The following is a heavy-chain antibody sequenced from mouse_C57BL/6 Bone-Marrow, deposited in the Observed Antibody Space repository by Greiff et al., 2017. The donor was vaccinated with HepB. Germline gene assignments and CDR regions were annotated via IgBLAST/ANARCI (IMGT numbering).Heavy chain of an antibody. D-gene: IGHD2-4*01. J-gene: IGHJ3*01. Sequence: QVQLQQSGAELVRPGTSVKLSCKASGYTFTSYWMHWVKQRPGQGLEWIGVIDPSDSYTNYNQKFKGKATLTVDTSSSTAYMQLSSLTSEDSAVYYCARFDDYGLWGQGTLVTVSA. CDR1: GYTFTSYW. V-gene: IGHV1-59*01. CDR2: IDPSDSYT. CDR3: ARFDDYGL.